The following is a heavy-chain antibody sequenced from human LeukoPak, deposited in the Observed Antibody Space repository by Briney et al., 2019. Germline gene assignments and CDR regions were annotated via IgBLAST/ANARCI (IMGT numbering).Heavy chain of an antibody. Sequence: PSETLSLTCTVSGGSISSGGYYWSWIRQHPGKGLEWIGYIYYSGSPNYNPSLKSRVTISVDTSKNQFSLKLSSVTAADTAVYYCAKSERIFGVVRPPPPDYWGQGTLVTVSS. CDR2: IYYSGSP. CDR1: GGSISSGGYY. V-gene: IGHV4-61*08. J-gene: IGHJ4*02. D-gene: IGHD3-3*01. CDR3: AKSERIFGVVRPPPPDY.